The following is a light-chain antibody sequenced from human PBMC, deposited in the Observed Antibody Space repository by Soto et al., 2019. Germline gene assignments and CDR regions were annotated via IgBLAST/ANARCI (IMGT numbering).Light chain of an antibody. Sequence: QSALTQPRSVSGSPGQSVTISCTGTSSDVGAYNFVSWYQHNPGKAPKLMIFDVSARPSGVPDRFSGSKSANTASLTISGLQTEDEADYYCCSYAGTYIPVFGGGTKLTVL. CDR3: CSYAGTYIPV. CDR1: SSDVGAYNF. CDR2: DVS. V-gene: IGLV2-11*01. J-gene: IGLJ2*01.